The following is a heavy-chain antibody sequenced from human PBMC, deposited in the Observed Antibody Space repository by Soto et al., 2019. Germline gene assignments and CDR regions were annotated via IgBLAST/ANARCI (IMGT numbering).Heavy chain of an antibody. Sequence: KLVESWGGVVQPGRSLRLSCAASGFVFSDYGMHWVRQAPGKGLGWVALITNDGNNEFYRESVKGRFSISRGRSTNTVDLLMNSLRPEDTGVYYCAKEGPGGGRHFYYGMDVWGQGTTVTVSS. CDR2: ITNDGNNE. D-gene: IGHD1-26*01. CDR3: AKEGPGGGRHFYYGMDV. J-gene: IGHJ6*02. CDR1: GFVFSDYG. V-gene: IGHV3-30*18.